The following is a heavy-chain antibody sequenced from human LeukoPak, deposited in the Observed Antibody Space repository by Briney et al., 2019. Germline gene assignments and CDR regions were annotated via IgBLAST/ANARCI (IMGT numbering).Heavy chain of an antibody. V-gene: IGHV1-69*04. CDR1: GGTFSSYA. J-gene: IGHJ3*02. CDR2: IIPILGIA. CDR3: ARVPYSGSYSGAFGI. D-gene: IGHD1-26*01. Sequence: ASVKVSCKASGGTFSSYAISWVRQAPGQGLEWMGRIIPILGIANYAQKFQGRVTITADKSTSTAYMELSSLRSDDTAVYYCARVPYSGSYSGAFGIWGQGTMVTVSS.